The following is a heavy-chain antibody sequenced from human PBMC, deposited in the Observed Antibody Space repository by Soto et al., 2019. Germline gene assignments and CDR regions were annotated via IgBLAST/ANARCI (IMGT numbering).Heavy chain of an antibody. Sequence: QVQLQQSGPVLVKPSQTLSLTCAISGDSVSTNDATWDWMRQSPSRGLEWLGRTYYRYRWQTDYEVSVKSRISINPDHSNNRVSLQLNSVTPDDTAVYYCARLIGNSWLDSWGQGTLVTVSS. CDR2: TYYRYRWQT. CDR1: GDSVSTNDAT. D-gene: IGHD3-16*01. V-gene: IGHV6-1*01. J-gene: IGHJ5*01. CDR3: ARLIGNSWLDS.